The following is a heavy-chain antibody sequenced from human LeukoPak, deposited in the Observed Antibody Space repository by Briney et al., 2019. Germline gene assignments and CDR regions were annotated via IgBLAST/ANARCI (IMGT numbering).Heavy chain of an antibody. CDR3: ARVTAPAGMLYFDF. V-gene: IGHV4-39*01. CDR1: GGSISSSSYY. Sequence: PLETLSLTCTVSGGSISSSSYYWGWIRQPPGKGLEWIGSIYYSGSTYYNPSLKSRVTISVDTSKNQFSLNLSSVTAADTAVYYCARVTAPAGMLYFDFWGQGTLVTVSS. J-gene: IGHJ4*02. D-gene: IGHD2-2*01. CDR2: IYYSGST.